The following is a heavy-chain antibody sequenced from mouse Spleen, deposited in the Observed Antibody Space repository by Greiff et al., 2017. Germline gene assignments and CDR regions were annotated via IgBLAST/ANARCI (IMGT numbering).Heavy chain of an antibody. CDR1: GYTFTDYN. J-gene: IGHJ3*01. V-gene: IGHV1-18*01. CDR3: AREGSITTATGGFAY. D-gene: IGHD1-2*01. CDR2: INPNNGGT. Sequence: VQLQQSGPELVKPGASVKIPCKASGYTFTDYNMDWVKQSHGKSLEWIGDINPNNGGTIYNQKFKGKATLTVDKSSSTAYMELRSLTSEDTAVYYCAREGSITTATGGFAYWGQGTLVTVSA.